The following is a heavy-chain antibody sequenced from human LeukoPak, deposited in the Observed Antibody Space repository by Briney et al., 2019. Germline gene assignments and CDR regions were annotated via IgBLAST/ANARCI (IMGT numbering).Heavy chain of an antibody. CDR2: ISYDGSNK. CDR3: ARERVGATTGGAFDY. CDR1: GFTFNSYA. D-gene: IGHD1-26*01. V-gene: IGHV3-30*04. J-gene: IGHJ4*02. Sequence: GGSLRLSCAASGFTFNSYAIHWIRQDPGKGLEWVAVISYDGSNKYCADSVKGRFTISRDNSKNTLYLQMNSLRAEDMAVYYCARERVGATTGGAFDYWGQGTLVTVSS.